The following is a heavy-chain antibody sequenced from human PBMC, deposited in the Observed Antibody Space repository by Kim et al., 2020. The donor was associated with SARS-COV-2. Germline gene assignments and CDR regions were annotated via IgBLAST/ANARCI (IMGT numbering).Heavy chain of an antibody. J-gene: IGHJ6*02. D-gene: IGHD3-22*01. Sequence: GRFTITRDNSKNTLYLQMNSLRAEDTAVYYCAKGGGSSGYYFGYYYYYGMDVWGQGTTVTVSS. V-gene: IGHV3-33*06. CDR3: AKGGGSSGYYFGYYYYYGMDV.